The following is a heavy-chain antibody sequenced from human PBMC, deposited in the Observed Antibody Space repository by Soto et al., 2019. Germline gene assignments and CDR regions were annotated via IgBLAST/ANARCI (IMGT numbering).Heavy chain of an antibody. CDR2: ISSSAGST. V-gene: IGHV3-23*01. Sequence: PGGSLRLSCAASGFTFGSYAMTWVRQAPGKGLEWVSSISSSAGSTFYADSVKGRFTMSRDNSKSTLYLQMNSLSAEDTALYYCAKPISRNTWRDGLDVWDQGTTVTVSS. D-gene: IGHD3-3*02. CDR1: GFTFGSYA. CDR3: AKPISRNTWRDGLDV. J-gene: IGHJ6*02.